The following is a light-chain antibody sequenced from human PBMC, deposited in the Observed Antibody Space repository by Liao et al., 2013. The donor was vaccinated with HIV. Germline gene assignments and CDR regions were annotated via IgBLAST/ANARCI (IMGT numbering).Light chain of an antibody. CDR1: NIGRKS. J-gene: IGLJ2*01. CDR3: QAWDSSTKV. CDR2: YGS. V-gene: IGLV3-21*01. Sequence: SYELTQPPSVSVAPGETARITCEGNNIGRKSVHWYQQTPGQAPVLVLYYGSDRPSGIPERFSGSNSGNTATLTISGTQAMDEADYYCQAWDSSTKVFGGGTKLTVL.